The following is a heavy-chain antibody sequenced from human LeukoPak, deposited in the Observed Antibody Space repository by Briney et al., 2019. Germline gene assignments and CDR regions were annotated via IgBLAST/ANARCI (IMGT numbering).Heavy chain of an antibody. Sequence: MPSGTLSLTCAVSGGSISSSNWWSWVRQPPGKGLEWIGEVYHSGSTNYNPSLKSRVIISIDKSNNQFSLKLSSVTAADTAVYYCASGDYWYFDLWGRGTLVTVSS. D-gene: IGHD4-17*01. CDR3: ASGDYWYFDL. J-gene: IGHJ2*01. CDR1: GGSISSSNW. CDR2: VYHSGST. V-gene: IGHV4-4*02.